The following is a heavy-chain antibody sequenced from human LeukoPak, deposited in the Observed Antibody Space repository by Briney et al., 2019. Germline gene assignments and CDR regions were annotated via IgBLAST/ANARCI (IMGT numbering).Heavy chain of an antibody. CDR3: VRGARGGDY. CDR2: ISSSGTI. V-gene: IGHV3-48*04. CDR1: GFPFSSYS. J-gene: IGHJ4*02. D-gene: IGHD2-15*01. Sequence: GGSLRLSCAASGFPFSSYSFNWVRLAPGKGLAWVAYISSSGTIYYAASVTGRFTISGDNVKNSLYLQMNSLRADDTAVYYCVRGARGGDYWGQGTLVTVSS.